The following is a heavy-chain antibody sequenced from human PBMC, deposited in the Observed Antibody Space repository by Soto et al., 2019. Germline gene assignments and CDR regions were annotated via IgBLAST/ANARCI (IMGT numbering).Heavy chain of an antibody. J-gene: IGHJ6*02. CDR2: IYYSGST. CDR1: GGSISSSSYY. CDR3: AREAVGAAVAAPHGVGRPETRLNYYYYYGMDV. Sequence: ASETLSLTCTVSGGSISSSSYYWGWIRQPPGKGLEWIGSIYYSGSTYYNPSLKSRVTISVDTSKNQFSLKLSSVTAADTAVYYCAREAVGAAVAAPHGVGRPETRLNYYYYYGMDVWGQGTTVTVSS. D-gene: IGHD6-19*01. V-gene: IGHV4-39*07.